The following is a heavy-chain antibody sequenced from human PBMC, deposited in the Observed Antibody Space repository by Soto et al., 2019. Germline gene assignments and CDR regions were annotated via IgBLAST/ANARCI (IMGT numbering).Heavy chain of an antibody. CDR1: GYTFTSCY. V-gene: IGHV1-46*01. CDR3: ARDGVVVAATPGWFDP. J-gene: IGHJ5*02. Sequence: ASVTVSCKASGYTFTSCYMRWVRQAPEQGLEWMGIINPSGGSTSYAQKFQGRVTMTRDTSTSTVYMELSSLRSEDTAVYYCARDGVVVAATPGWFDPWGQGTLVTVSS. D-gene: IGHD2-15*01. CDR2: INPSGGST.